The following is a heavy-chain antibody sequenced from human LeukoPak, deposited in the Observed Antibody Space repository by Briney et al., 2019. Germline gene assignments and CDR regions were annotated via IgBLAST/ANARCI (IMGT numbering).Heavy chain of an antibody. J-gene: IGHJ6*03. CDR1: GYTFTGYY. V-gene: IGHV1-2*02. D-gene: IGHD6-19*01. Sequence: GASVKVSCKASGYTFTGYYMHWVRQAPGQGLEWMGWINPNSGGTNYAQRFQGRVTMTTDTSTSTAYMELRSLRSDDTAVYYCARETSSGWYGYYYYYMDVWGKGTTVTISS. CDR3: ARETSSGWYGYYYYYMDV. CDR2: INPNSGGT.